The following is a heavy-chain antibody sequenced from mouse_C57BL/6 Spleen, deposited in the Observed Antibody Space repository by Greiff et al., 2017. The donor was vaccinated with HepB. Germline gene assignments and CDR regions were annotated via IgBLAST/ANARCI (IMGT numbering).Heavy chain of an antibody. CDR3: GREDYGSSDNFDY. CDR2: ISYDGSN. Sequence: DVQLQESGPGLVKPSQSLSLTCSVTGYSITSGYYWNWIRQFPGNKLEWMGYISYDGSNNYNPSLKNRISITRDTSKNQFFLKLNSVTTEDTATYYCGREDYGSSDNFDYWGQGTTLTVSS. J-gene: IGHJ2*01. V-gene: IGHV3-6*01. CDR1: GYSITSGYY. D-gene: IGHD1-1*01.